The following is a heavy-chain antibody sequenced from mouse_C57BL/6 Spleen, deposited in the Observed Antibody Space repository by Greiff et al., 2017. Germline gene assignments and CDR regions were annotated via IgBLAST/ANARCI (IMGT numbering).Heavy chain of an antibody. V-gene: IGHV3-6*01. CDR1: GYSITSGYY. CDR3: ARDAPLYPAWFAY. D-gene: IGHD2-12*01. CDR2: ISYDGSN. J-gene: IGHJ3*01. Sequence: EVKLQESGPGLVKPSQSLSLTCSVTGYSITSGYYWNWIRQFPGNKLEWMGYISYDGSNNYNPSLKNRISITRDTSKNQFFLKLNSVTTEDTATYYCARDAPLYPAWFAYWGQGTLVTVSA.